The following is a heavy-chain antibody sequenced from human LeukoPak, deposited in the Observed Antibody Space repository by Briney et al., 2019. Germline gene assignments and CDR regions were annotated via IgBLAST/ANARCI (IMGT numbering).Heavy chain of an antibody. Sequence: SETLSLTCTVSGGSISSGDYYWSWIRQPPGKGLEWIGYIYYSGSTHYNPSLKSRVTISVDTSKNQFSLKLSSVTAADTAVYYCASKSITMVRGVRTYYFDYWGQGTLVTVSS. J-gene: IGHJ4*02. V-gene: IGHV4-30-4*01. CDR3: ASKSITMVRGVRTYYFDY. D-gene: IGHD3-10*01. CDR2: IYYSGST. CDR1: GGSISSGDYY.